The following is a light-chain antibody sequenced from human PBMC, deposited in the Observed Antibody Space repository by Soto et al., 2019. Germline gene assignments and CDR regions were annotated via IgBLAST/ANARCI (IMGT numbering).Light chain of an antibody. CDR2: VAS. CDR3: QQYKSWPPIT. J-gene: IGKJ5*01. Sequence: EILLTQSPATLSLSPGENATLSCRASQNVPYRIAWYHQKPGQATSLLIYVASTRATGIPARFSGTGSGTDFTPNISSLKPEDYAVYYCQQYKSWPPITCGQGTRLEIK. CDR1: QNVPYR. V-gene: IGKV3-11*01.